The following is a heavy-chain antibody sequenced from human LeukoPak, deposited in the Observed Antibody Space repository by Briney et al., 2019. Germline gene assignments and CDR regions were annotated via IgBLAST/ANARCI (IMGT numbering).Heavy chain of an antibody. CDR2: IYYSGST. CDR3: ARREVRLLYFDY. CDR1: GGSFSSYY. V-gene: IGHV4-59*08. D-gene: IGHD3-10*01. J-gene: IGHJ4*02. Sequence: NSSETLSLTCAVYGGSFSSYYWSWIRQPPGKGLEWIGYIYYSGSTNYNPSLKSRVTISVDTSKNQFSLKLSSVTAADTAVYYCARREVRLLYFDYWGQGTLVTVSS.